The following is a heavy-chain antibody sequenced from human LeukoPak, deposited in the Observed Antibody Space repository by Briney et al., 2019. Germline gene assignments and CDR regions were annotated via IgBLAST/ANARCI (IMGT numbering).Heavy chain of an antibody. V-gene: IGHV4-39*01. CDR3: ARFYGSRTYSHPVEY. CDR2: IYYSGNT. J-gene: IGHJ4*02. Sequence: SETLSLTCTVSGGSISSSSYYWGWIRQPPGKGLEWIGSIYYSGNTYYNPSLKSRVTISVDTSKNQFSLEVNSLSAADTAVYFCARFYGSRTYSHPVEYWGQGSLVTVSS. D-gene: IGHD3-10*01. CDR1: GGSISSSSYY.